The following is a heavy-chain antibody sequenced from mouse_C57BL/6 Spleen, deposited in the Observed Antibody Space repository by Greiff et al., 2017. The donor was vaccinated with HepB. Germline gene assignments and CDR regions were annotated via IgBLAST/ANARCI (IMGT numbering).Heavy chain of an antibody. CDR2: IDPSDSYT. CDR3: ARREFYGGDFAY. CDR1: GYTFTSYW. V-gene: IGHV1-50*01. D-gene: IGHD1-1*01. J-gene: IGHJ3*01. Sequence: QVQLQQPGAELVKPGASVKLSCKASGYTFTSYWMQWVKQRPGQGLEWIGEIDPSDSYTNYNQKFKGKATLAVDTSSSTAYMQLSSLTSEDSAVYYCARREFYGGDFAYWGQGTLVTVSA.